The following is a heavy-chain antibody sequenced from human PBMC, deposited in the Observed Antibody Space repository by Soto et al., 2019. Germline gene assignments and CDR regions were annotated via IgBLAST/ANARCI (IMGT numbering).Heavy chain of an antibody. D-gene: IGHD2-15*01. J-gene: IGHJ6*03. Sequence: QVQLVESGGGVVQPGRSLRLSCVASGFSFSNFGMHWARQAPGKGLEWVAVIWYDGSNENYADSVKGRFTISRDNSKTTLYLQMNSLRAEDTAVYYCARALYLGTRSHYYMDVWGKGTTVTVSS. CDR1: GFSFSNFG. CDR3: ARALYLGTRSHYYMDV. CDR2: IWYDGSNE. V-gene: IGHV3-33*03.